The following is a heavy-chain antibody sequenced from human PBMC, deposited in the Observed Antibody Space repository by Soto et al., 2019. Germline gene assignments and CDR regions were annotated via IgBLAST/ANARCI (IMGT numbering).Heavy chain of an antibody. CDR1: GFIFTNYA. D-gene: IGHD2-2*01. CDR3: TKESYCSSSRCWGDNWFDP. J-gene: IGHJ5*02. Sequence: GGSLRLSCAASGFIFTNYAMSWVRQAPGKGLEWVSHISGSGGSTHYADSVKGRLTISRDNSKNTGYLQINSLRADDTAVYFCTKESYCSSSRCWGDNWFDPWGQGTLVTVSS. V-gene: IGHV3-23*01. CDR2: ISGSGGST.